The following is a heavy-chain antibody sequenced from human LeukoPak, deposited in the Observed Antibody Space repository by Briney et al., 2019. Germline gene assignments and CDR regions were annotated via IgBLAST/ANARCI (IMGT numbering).Heavy chain of an antibody. CDR1: GGSISSGSYY. Sequence: SETLSLTCTVSGGSISSGSYYWSWIRQPAGKGLEWIGYIYYSGSTNYNPSLKSRVTISVDTSKNQFSLKLSSVTAADTAVYYCARDIVSIEDSSGYDRLDAFDIWGQGTMVTVSS. J-gene: IGHJ3*02. D-gene: IGHD3-22*01. CDR2: IYYSGST. CDR3: ARDIVSIEDSSGYDRLDAFDI. V-gene: IGHV4-61*10.